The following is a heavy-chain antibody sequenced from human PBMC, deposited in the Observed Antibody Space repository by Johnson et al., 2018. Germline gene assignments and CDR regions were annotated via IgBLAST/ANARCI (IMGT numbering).Heavy chain of an antibody. CDR2: ISRSSSTI. J-gene: IGHJ2*01. CDR3: ARGATIGWIDL. CDR1: GFTLSSYS. V-gene: IGHV3-48*02. D-gene: IGHD5-24*01. Sequence: VQLVQSGGGLVQPGGSLRLSCAASGFTLSSYSMNWVRQAPGKGLEWVSYISRSSSTIYYADSVRGRFIISRDKAKNSLYLQMNSLRDDDTAVYYCARGATIGWIDLWGRGTLVTVSS.